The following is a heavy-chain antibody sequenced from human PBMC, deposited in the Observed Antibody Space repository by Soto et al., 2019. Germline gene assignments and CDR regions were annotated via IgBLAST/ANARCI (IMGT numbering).Heavy chain of an antibody. CDR3: ARDMYSMDV. J-gene: IGHJ6*02. CDR1: GFTFSSYE. Sequence: GGSLRLSCAASGFTFSSYEMNWVRQAPGKGLEWVSYISSSGSTIYYTDSVKGRFTISRDNAKNSLYLQMNSLRAEDTAVYYCARDMYSMDVWGQGTTVTVSS. CDR2: ISSSGSTI. D-gene: IGHD1-20*01. V-gene: IGHV3-48*03.